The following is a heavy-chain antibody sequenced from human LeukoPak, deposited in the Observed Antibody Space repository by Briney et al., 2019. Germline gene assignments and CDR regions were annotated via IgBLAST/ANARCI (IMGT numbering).Heavy chain of an antibody. CDR1: GGSISSYY. J-gene: IGHJ3*02. CDR2: IYTSGST. D-gene: IGHD2-2*01. Sequence: SETLSLTCTVSGGSISSYYWSWIRQPAGKGLEWIGRIYTSGSTNYTPSLKSRVTISVDTSKNQFSLKLSSVTAADTAVYYCARAPIVVVPAMYAFDIWGQGTMVTVPS. CDR3: ARAPIVVVPAMYAFDI. V-gene: IGHV4-4*07.